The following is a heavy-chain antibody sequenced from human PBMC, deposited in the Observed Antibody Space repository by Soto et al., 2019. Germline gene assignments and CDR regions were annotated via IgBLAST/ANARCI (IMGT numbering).Heavy chain of an antibody. CDR1: GFTFSHYG. V-gene: IGHV3-33*01. CDR3: ARDPPDDSGAYFAFDI. Sequence: QVQLVESGGGVVQPGGSLTLSCGASGFTFSHYGMHWVRQAPDKGLEWVAVMWSEGGDKYYTDSVKGRFTISRDNSKNTLYLQMNTLRAEDTAVYYSARDPPDDSGAYFAFDIWGQGTMVTVSS. CDR2: MWSEGGDK. J-gene: IGHJ3*02. D-gene: IGHD3-22*01.